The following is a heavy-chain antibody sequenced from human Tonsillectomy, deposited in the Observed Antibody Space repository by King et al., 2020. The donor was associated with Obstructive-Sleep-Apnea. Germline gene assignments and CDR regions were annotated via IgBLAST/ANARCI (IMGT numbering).Heavy chain of an antibody. V-gene: IGHV3-23*04. CDR1: GFTFSSYA. CDR3: AKDQSPLYSSSWEDAFDI. J-gene: IGHJ3*02. Sequence: EVQLVESGGGLVQPGGSLRLSCAASGFTFSSYAMSWVRQAPGKGLEWVSAISGSGGSTYYADSVKGRFTISRDNSKNTLYLQMNSLRAEDTAVYYCAKDQSPLYSSSWEDAFDIWGQGTMVTVSS. D-gene: IGHD6-13*01. CDR2: ISGSGGST.